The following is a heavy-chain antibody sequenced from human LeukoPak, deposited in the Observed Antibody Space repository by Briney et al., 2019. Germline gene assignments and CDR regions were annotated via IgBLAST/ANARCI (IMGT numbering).Heavy chain of an antibody. V-gene: IGHV3-64*01. Sequence: GGSLRLSCAASGFTFSSYATHWVRQAPGKGLEYVSAISSNGGSTYYANSVKGRFTISRDNSKNTLYLQMGSLRAEDMAVYYCARVESGRYYDSSGPSHWGQGTLVTVSS. D-gene: IGHD3-22*01. CDR2: ISSNGGST. J-gene: IGHJ4*02. CDR1: GFTFSSYA. CDR3: ARVESGRYYDSSGPSH.